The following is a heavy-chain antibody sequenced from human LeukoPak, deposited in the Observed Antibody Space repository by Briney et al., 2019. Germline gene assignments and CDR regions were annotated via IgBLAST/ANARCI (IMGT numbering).Heavy chain of an antibody. Sequence: SEPLSLTCAVYGGSFSGYYWSWIRQPPGKGLEWIGEINHSGSTNYNPSLKSRVTISVDTSKNQFSLKLSSVTAADTAVYYCARGRLDYYGSGSAGWFDPWGQGTLVTVSS. V-gene: IGHV4-34*01. D-gene: IGHD3-10*01. CDR1: GGSFSGYY. J-gene: IGHJ5*02. CDR2: INHSGST. CDR3: ARGRLDYYGSGSAGWFDP.